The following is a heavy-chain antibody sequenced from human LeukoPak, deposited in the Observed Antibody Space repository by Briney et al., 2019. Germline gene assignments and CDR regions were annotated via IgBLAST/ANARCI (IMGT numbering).Heavy chain of an antibody. J-gene: IGHJ4*02. CDR2: ISSSSSYI. CDR1: GFTFSSYS. CDR3: ARAAAGNFDY. D-gene: IGHD6-13*01. V-gene: IGHV3-21*01. Sequence: GGSLRLSCAASGFTFSSYSMNWVRQAPGKGLEWVSSISSSSSYIYYADSVKGRVTISRDNAKNSLYLQMNSLRDEDTAVYYCARAAAGNFDYWGQGTLVTVSS.